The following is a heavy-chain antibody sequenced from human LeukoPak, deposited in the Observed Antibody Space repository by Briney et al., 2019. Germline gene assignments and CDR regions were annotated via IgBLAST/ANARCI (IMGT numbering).Heavy chain of an antibody. CDR1: GFTVSSNY. CDR2: IYSGGST. Sequence: GGSLRLSCAASGFTVSSNYMSWVRQAPGKGLEWVSVIYSGGSTYYADSVKGRFTISRHNSKNTLYLQMSSLRAEDTAVYYCARGPVTAYYYGMDVWGQGTTVTVSS. V-gene: IGHV3-53*04. J-gene: IGHJ6*02. D-gene: IGHD4-17*01. CDR3: ARGPVTAYYYGMDV.